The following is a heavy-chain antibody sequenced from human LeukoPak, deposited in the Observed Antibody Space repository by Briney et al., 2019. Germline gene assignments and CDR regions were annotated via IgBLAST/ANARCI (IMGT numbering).Heavy chain of an antibody. Sequence: GGSLRLSCTASGFTFSTHPMSWVRQAPGKGLEWVSAISGSGGSTYYADSVKGRFTISRDNPKNTLYLQMNSLGAEDTAVYYCAVTVTTRRYYYYGMDVWGQGTTVTVSS. D-gene: IGHD4-17*01. CDR3: AVTVTTRRYYYYGMDV. V-gene: IGHV3-23*01. J-gene: IGHJ6*02. CDR2: ISGSGGST. CDR1: GFTFSTHP.